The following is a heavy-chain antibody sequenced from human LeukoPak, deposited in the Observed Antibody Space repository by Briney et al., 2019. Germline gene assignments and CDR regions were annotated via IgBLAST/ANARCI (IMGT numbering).Heavy chain of an antibody. D-gene: IGHD2-2*02. CDR3: ATDRGYCSSTCCYTEEYRPGSFDY. CDR2: INPNSGGT. Sequence: ASVKVSCKASGYTFTGYYMHWVRQAPGQGLEWMGWINPNSGGTNYAQKFQGRVTMTRDTSISTAYMELSSLRSDDTAVYYCATDRGYCSSTCCYTEEYRPGSFDYWGQGTLVTVSS. J-gene: IGHJ4*02. CDR1: GYTFTGYY. V-gene: IGHV1-2*02.